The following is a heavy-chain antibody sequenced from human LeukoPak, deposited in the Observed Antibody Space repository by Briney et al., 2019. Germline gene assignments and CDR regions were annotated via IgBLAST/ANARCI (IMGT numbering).Heavy chain of an antibody. J-gene: IGHJ3*02. V-gene: IGHV1-18*01. D-gene: IGHD5-18*01. CDR2: ISAYNGNT. CDR1: GYTFTSYG. CDR3: AKDKSSDTAMVFQGLGAFDI. Sequence: ASVKVSCKASGYTFTSYGISWVRQAPGQGLEWMGWISAYNGNTNYAQKLQGRVTMTTDTSTSTAYMELRSLRSDDTAVYYCAKDKSSDTAMVFQGLGAFDIWGQGTMVTVSS.